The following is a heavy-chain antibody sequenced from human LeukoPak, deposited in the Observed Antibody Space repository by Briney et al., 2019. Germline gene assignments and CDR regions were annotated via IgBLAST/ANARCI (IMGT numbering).Heavy chain of an antibody. CDR3: ARAPGGVWFGEFCLDY. V-gene: IGHV3-7*01. J-gene: IGHJ4*02. CDR1: GFTFSSYW. D-gene: IGHD3-10*01. Sequence: GGSLRLSCAASGFTFSSYWMSWVRQAPGKGLEWVANIKQDGSEKYYVDSVKGRFTISRDNAKNSLYLQMNSLRAEDTAVYYCARAPGGVWFGEFCLDYWGQGTLVTVSS. CDR2: IKQDGSEK.